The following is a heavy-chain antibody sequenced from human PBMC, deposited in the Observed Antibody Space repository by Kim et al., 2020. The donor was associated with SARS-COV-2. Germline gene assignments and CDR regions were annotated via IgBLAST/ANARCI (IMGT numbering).Heavy chain of an antibody. V-gene: IGHV3-48*04. D-gene: IGHD3-10*01. CDR2: ISSSSSTI. Sequence: GGSLRLSCAASGFTFSSYSMNWVRQAPGKGLEWVSYISSSSSTIYYADSVKGRFTISRDNAKNSLYLQMNSLRAEDTAVYYCARDSLEDRSDYYGSGTPYHGMDVWGQGTTVTVSS. CDR3: ARDSLEDRSDYYGSGTPYHGMDV. CDR1: GFTFSSYS. J-gene: IGHJ6*02.